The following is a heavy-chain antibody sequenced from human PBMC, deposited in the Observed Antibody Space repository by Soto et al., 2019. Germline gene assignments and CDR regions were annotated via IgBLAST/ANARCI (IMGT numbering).Heavy chain of an antibody. CDR3: TIATPVDAFEI. Sequence: QVQLVQSGAEVKKPGSSVKVSCKASGGTFSSNTVSWVRQAPGQGLEWMGRIIPMLGITTYTQKFQGRVTISADKSTSTDYMFLGRLTSEDTAVYYCTIATPVDAFEIWGQGTMVTGSS. CDR2: IIPMLGIT. V-gene: IGHV1-69*02. J-gene: IGHJ3*02. CDR1: GGTFSSNT.